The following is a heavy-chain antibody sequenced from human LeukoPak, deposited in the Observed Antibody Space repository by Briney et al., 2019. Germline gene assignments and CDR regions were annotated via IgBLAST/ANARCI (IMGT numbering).Heavy chain of an antibody. CDR1: GFTISSYG. CDR2: ISYDGSNE. D-gene: IGHD1-1*01. Sequence: PGGSLRLSCAASGFTISSYGIHWVRQAPGKGLEWVAVISYDGSNEYYEDSVKVRFTISRDNSKNTLYLQMNSLRAEDTAVYYCAKGWSPSPPNYYYYALDVWGQGTTVTVSS. CDR3: AKGWSPSPPNYYYYALDV. V-gene: IGHV3-30*18. J-gene: IGHJ6*02.